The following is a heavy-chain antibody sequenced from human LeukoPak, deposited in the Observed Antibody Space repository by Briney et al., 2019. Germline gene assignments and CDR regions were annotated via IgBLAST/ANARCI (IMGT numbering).Heavy chain of an antibody. J-gene: IGHJ5*02. CDR1: GGSISSYY. CDR2: IYYSGST. D-gene: IGHD6-19*01. CDR3: ASTYSSGWGDWFDP. Sequence: PSETLSLTCTVSGGSISSYYWSWIRRPPGKGLEWIGYIYYSGSTNYNPSLKSRVTISVDTSKNQFSLKLSSVTAADTAVYYCASTYSSGWGDWFDPWGQGTLVTVSS. V-gene: IGHV4-59*08.